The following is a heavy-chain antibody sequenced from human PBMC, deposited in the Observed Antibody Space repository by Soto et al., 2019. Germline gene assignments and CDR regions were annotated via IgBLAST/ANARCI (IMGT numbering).Heavy chain of an antibody. D-gene: IGHD5-12*01. V-gene: IGHV4-39*01. CDR1: GGSISSSSYY. CDR2: IYYSGST. CDR3: ARVEMATIYFDY. Sequence: QLQLQESGPGLVKPSETLSLTCTVSGGSISSSSYYWGWIRQPPGKGLEWIGSIYYSGSTYYNPSLKSRVTISVDTSKNQFSLKLSSLTAADTAVYYCARVEMATIYFDYWGQGTLVTVSS. J-gene: IGHJ4*02.